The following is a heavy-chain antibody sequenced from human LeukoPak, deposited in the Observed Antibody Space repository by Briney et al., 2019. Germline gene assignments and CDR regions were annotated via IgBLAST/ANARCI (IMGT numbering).Heavy chain of an antibody. V-gene: IGHV3-23*01. Sequence: SGGSLRLSCAASGITFNSYAMSWVRQAPGKGLEWVSAISGSGGSTYYGDSVKGRFTISRDNSKNTLYLQMNSLRAEDTAVYHCAKGSLGGTYSDYWGQGTLVTVSS. CDR3: AKGSLGGTYSDY. J-gene: IGHJ4*02. D-gene: IGHD5-24*01. CDR1: GITFNSYA. CDR2: ISGSGGST.